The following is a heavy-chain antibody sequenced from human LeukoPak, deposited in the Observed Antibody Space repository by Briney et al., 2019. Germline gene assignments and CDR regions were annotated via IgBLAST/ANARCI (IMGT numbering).Heavy chain of an antibody. CDR3: ARKGGRFGELFDY. CDR1: GGSISSSSYY. J-gene: IGHJ4*02. CDR2: IYYSGST. V-gene: IGHV4-39*07. D-gene: IGHD3-10*01. Sequence: SETLSLTCTVSGGSISSSSYYWGWIRQPPGKGLEWIGSIYYSGSTYYNPSLKSRVTISVDTSKNQFSLKLSSVTAADTAVYYCARKGGRFGELFDYWGQGTLVTVSS.